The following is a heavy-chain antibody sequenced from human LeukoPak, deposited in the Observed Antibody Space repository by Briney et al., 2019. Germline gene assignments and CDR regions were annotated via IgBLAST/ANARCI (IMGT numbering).Heavy chain of an antibody. V-gene: IGHV3-7*05. CDR1: GFTFSSVW. J-gene: IGHJ4*02. CDR3: ATSETVRGTFSY. D-gene: IGHD3-10*01. Sequence: RTGGSLILSCAASGFTFSSVWMSWVRQAPGKGLEWVANIKDDGSDKYYVDSVKGRFTISRDNAVNSLYLQMNVLRAEDTAFYYCATSETVRGTFSYWGQGTLVTVSS. CDR2: IKDDGSDK.